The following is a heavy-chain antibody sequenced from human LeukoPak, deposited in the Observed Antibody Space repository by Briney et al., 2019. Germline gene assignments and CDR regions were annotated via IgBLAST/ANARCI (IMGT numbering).Heavy chain of an antibody. J-gene: IGHJ4*02. CDR3: AKDDAWLRFLY. V-gene: IGHV3-23*01. CDR2: ISGNGDIT. CDR1: GFTFSSYG. Sequence: PGGSLRLSCVASGFTFSSYGMNWVRQAPGKGLEWVSGISGNGDITYYADSVKGRFTISRDNSKNTLYLQMNSLRAEDTAIYYCAKDDAWLRFLYWGQGTLVTVSS. D-gene: IGHD5-12*01.